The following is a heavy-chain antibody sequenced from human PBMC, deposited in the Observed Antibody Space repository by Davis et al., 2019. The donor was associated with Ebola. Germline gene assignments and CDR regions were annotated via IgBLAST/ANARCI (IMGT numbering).Heavy chain of an antibody. CDR2: ISSSSSTI. Sequence: PGGSLRLSRAASGFTFSSYSMNWVRQAPGKGLEWVSYISSSSSTIYYADSVKGRFTISRDNAKNSLYLQMNSLRDEDTAVYYCARDQCGGGGCYSDYYGMDVWGQGTTVTVSS. CDR1: GFTFSSYS. V-gene: IGHV3-48*02. CDR3: ARDQCGGGGCYSDYYGMDV. D-gene: IGHD2-15*01. J-gene: IGHJ6*02.